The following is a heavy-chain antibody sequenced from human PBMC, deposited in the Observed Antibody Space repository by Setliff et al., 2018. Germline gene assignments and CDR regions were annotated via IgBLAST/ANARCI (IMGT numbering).Heavy chain of an antibody. CDR3: TTGYISGYYIGH. Sequence: GSLRLSCAAPELIFSHTWMNWVRQAPGKGLEWVGRIKGQTDGGTTDYAAPVKGRFSISRDDSKNTVYLQVNSLKTEDTAVYYCTTGYISGYYIGHWGLGTLVTVSS. V-gene: IGHV3-15*01. CDR1: ELIFSHTW. D-gene: IGHD6-19*01. J-gene: IGHJ4*02. CDR2: IKGQTDGGTT.